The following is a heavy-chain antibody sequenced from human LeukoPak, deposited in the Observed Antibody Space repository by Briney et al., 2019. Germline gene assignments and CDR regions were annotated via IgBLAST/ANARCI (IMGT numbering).Heavy chain of an antibody. D-gene: IGHD3-10*01. CDR3: ARAYGSGSYFAFDI. J-gene: IGHJ3*02. CDR2: INPNSGGT. V-gene: IGHV1/OR15-1*04. Sequence: RASVKVSCKASGYIFTDYYMHWVRQAPGQELGWMGRINPNSGGTNSAQKFQGRVTMTRDTSITTAYMELSSLRFDDTAVYYCARAYGSGSYFAFDIWGQGTMVTVSS. CDR1: GYIFTDYY.